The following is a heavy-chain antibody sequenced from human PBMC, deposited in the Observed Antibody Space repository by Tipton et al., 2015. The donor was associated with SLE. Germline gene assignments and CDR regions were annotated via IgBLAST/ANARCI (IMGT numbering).Heavy chain of an antibody. D-gene: IGHD5-12*01. CDR3: ATDRFHRGYGRGEFFFDS. V-gene: IGHV3-11*01. Sequence: SLRLSCAASGFTFSDYYMSWIRQAPGKGLEWVSTIDNSGAVIHSADSVKGRFTISRDNAKSSLYLQMNSLRDEDTAVYYCATDRFHRGYGRGEFFFDSWGQGTLVTVSS. CDR1: GFTFSDYY. CDR2: IDNSGAVI. J-gene: IGHJ4*02.